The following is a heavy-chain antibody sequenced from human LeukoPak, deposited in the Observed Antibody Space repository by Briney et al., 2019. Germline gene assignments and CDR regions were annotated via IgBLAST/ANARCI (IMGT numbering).Heavy chain of an antibody. J-gene: IGHJ4*02. CDR2: IYYSGST. CDR1: GGSLSSGDYY. CDR3: ARDGKTGTRY. V-gene: IGHV4-30-4*01. Sequence: SETLSLTCTVSGGSLSSGDYYWSWIRQPPGKGLEWIGYIYYSGSTYYNPSLKSRVTISVDTSKNQFSLKLSSVTAADTAVYYCARDGKTGTRYWGQGTLVTVSS. D-gene: IGHD1-7*01.